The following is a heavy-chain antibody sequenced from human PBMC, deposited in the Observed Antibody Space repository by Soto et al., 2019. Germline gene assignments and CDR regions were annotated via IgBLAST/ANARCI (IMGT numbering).Heavy chain of an antibody. CDR1: GCTFRGCA. V-gene: IGHV3-23*01. CDR3: ARASAMVRGVSAYYYFDN. Sequence: AGGTLSLSCAASGCTFRGCALYWVRQAPGTGLHWVSAVSGGGDRTYYAHSVKGRFTISRDNSKNTLYLQMNSLRAEDTAVYYCARASAMVRGVSAYYYFDNWGQGSMVTVSS. D-gene: IGHD3-10*01. CDR2: VSGGGDRT. J-gene: IGHJ4*02.